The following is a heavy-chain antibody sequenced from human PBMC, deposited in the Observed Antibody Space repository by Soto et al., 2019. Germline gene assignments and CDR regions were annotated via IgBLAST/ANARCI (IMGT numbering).Heavy chain of an antibody. CDR2: IYYSGST. CDR1: GGSISSYY. J-gene: IGHJ5*02. Sequence: SETLSLTCTVSGGSISSYYWSWIRQPPGKGMEWIGYIYYSGSTNYNPSLKSRVTISVDTSKNQFSLKLSSVTAADTAVYCCASFERSHLRFRELAWGQGTPVTVSS. CDR3: ASFERSHLRFRELA. V-gene: IGHV4-59*01. D-gene: IGHD3-10*01.